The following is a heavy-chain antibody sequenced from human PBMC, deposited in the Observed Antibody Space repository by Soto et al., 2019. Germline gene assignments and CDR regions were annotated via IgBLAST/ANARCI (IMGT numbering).Heavy chain of an antibody. CDR3: ARVFLEGSSWYRAPNYYYYGMDV. J-gene: IGHJ6*02. Sequence: GGSLRFSCAASGFTFSSYAMHWVRQAPGKGLEWVAVISYDGSNKYYADSVKGRFTISRDNSKNTLYLKMNSLRAEDTVVYYCARVFLEGSSWYRAPNYYYYGMDVWGQGTTVTVSS. V-gene: IGHV3-30-3*01. CDR1: GFTFSSYA. CDR2: ISYDGSNK. D-gene: IGHD6-13*01.